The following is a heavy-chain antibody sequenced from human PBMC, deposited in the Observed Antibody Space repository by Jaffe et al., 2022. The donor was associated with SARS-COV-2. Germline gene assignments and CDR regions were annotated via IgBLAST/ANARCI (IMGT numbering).Heavy chain of an antibody. J-gene: IGHJ4*02. V-gene: IGHV3-7*04. Sequence: EVQLVESGGGLVQPGGSLRLSCAASGLTFTTYWMSWVRQAPGKGLEWVANINQDGSEQYYLDSVKGRFTISRDNARNSLSLQMNSLKAEDTAVYYCARVWILGVSSVSYYFDYWGQGTLVTVSS. CDR1: GLTFTTYW. CDR3: ARVWILGVSSVSYYFDY. D-gene: IGHD2-2*03. CDR2: INQDGSEQ.